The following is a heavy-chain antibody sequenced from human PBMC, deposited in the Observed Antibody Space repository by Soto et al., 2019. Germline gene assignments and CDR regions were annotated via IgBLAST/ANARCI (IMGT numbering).Heavy chain of an antibody. CDR2: TYYKSKWFN. J-gene: IGHJ6*03. V-gene: IGHV6-1*01. CDR3: ARGSWDDVSGHYYMDV. CDR1: GDSVSSNSAG. D-gene: IGHD5-12*01. Sequence: QVQLQRSGPGLMKPSQTLSLTCAISGDSVSSNSAGWNWVRQTPSRGLEWLGRTYYKSKWFNNYAVSVKSRITINPDTSQNQFSLQLDSVTPEDTAVYYCARGSWDDVSGHYYMDVWGKGTTVTVSS.